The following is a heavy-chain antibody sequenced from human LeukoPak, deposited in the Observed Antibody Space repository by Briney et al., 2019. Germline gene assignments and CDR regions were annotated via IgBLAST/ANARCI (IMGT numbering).Heavy chain of an antibody. CDR3: ARGRGSY. D-gene: IGHD1-26*01. V-gene: IGHV4-39*07. CDR1: GGSIRTTSSY. J-gene: IGHJ4*02. Sequence: SETLSLTCTVSGGSIRTTSSYWSWIRQPPGKGLEWIGEINHSGSTNYNPSLKSRVTISVDTSKNQFSLKLSSVTAADTAVYYCARGRGSYWGQGTLVTVSS. CDR2: INHSGST.